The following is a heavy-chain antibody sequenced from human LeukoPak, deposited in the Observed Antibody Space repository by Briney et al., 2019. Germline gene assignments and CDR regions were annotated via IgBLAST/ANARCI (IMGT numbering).Heavy chain of an antibody. D-gene: IGHD3-10*01. J-gene: IGHJ4*02. Sequence: GGSLRLSCAASGFTFSSYWMSWVRQAPGKGLEWVANIKQDGSEKYYVDSVKGRFTISRDNAKNSLYLQMNSLTSEDTAVYYCARSYGIEEYYTSGSYYYGLDYWGQGTMVTVSS. CDR3: ARSYGIEEYYTSGSYYYGLDY. CDR1: GFTFSSYW. V-gene: IGHV3-7*01. CDR2: IKQDGSEK.